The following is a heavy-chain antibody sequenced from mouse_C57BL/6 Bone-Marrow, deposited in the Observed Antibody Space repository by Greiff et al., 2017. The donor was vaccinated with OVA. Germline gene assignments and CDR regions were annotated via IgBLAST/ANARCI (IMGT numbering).Heavy chain of an antibody. CDR1: GFTFSDYY. J-gene: IGHJ2*01. Sequence: EVMLVESGGGLVQPGGSLKLSCAASGFTFSDYYMYWVRQTPEKRLEWVAYISNGGGSTYYPDTVKGRFTISRDNAKNTLYLQMSRLKSEDTAMYYCARQGYYYFDYWGQGTTLTVSS. CDR3: ARQGYYYFDY. CDR2: ISNGGGST. D-gene: IGHD3-1*01. V-gene: IGHV5-12*01.